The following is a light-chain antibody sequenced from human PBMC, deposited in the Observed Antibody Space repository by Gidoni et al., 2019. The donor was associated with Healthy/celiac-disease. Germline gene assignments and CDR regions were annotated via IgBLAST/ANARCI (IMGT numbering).Light chain of an antibody. Sequence: DIQMTQSPSTLSASVGDRVTITCRASQSISSWLAWYQQKPGKAPKLLIYDASSLESGVPSRFSSSVSGTEFTLTISSLQPDDFATYYCQQYNSYSWTFGQGTKVEIK. V-gene: IGKV1-5*01. CDR2: DAS. CDR3: QQYNSYSWT. J-gene: IGKJ1*01. CDR1: QSISSW.